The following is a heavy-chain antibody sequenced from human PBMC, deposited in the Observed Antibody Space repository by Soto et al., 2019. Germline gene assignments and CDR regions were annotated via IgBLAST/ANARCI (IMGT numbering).Heavy chain of an antibody. D-gene: IGHD3-22*01. J-gene: IGHJ3*02. CDR3: AREMESYDSSGYGGDAFDI. Sequence: SCKASGFTFSSYAMHWVRQAPGKGLEWVAVISYDGSNKYYADSVKGRFTISRDNSKNTLYLQMNSLRAEDTAVYYCAREMESYDSSGYGGDAFDIWGQGTMVTVSS. V-gene: IGHV3-30-3*01. CDR2: ISYDGSNK. CDR1: GFTFSSYA.